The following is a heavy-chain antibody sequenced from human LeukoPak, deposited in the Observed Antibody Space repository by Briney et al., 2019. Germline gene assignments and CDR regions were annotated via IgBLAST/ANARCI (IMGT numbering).Heavy chain of an antibody. J-gene: IGHJ6*04. CDR1: GFTFSSYA. D-gene: IGHD3-3*01. Sequence: GGSLRLSCAASGFTFSSYAMSWVRQAPGKGLEWVSAISGSGGSTYYADSVKGRFTISRDNSKNTLYLQMNSLRVEDTAVYFCTRVEKGFWSGFKMDVWGKGTTVAVSS. CDR3: TRVEKGFWSGFKMDV. CDR2: ISGSGGST. V-gene: IGHV3-23*01.